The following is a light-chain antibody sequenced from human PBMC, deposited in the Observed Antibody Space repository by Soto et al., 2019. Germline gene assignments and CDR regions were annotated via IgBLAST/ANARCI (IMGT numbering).Light chain of an antibody. CDR3: SSYTSSNTLEV. J-gene: IGLJ1*01. V-gene: IGLV2-14*01. CDR2: EVS. CDR1: SRDVGGSNY. Sequence: SVLIYPASVSGSPGQSITISCTGTSRDVGGSNYVSWYQHHPHRAPKLLIYEVSYRPSGVSSRFSGSKSGNTASLTISGLQAEDEADYYCSSYTSSNTLEVFGVGTKVTVL.